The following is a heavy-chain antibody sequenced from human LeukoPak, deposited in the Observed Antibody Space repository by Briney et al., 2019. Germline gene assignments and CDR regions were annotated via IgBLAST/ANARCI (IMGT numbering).Heavy chain of an antibody. J-gene: IGHJ4*02. CDR3: ARDKEDNWNRPYYFDY. D-gene: IGHD1-20*01. CDR2: IYYSGST. V-gene: IGHV4-39*07. CDR1: GGSISSSTDY. Sequence: PSETLSLTCTVSGGSISSSTDYWGWIRQPPGKGLEWIGSIYYSGSTFYNPPLKSRVIISVDTSRNQFSLKLSSVTAADTALYYCARDKEDNWNRPYYFDYWGQGTLVTVSS.